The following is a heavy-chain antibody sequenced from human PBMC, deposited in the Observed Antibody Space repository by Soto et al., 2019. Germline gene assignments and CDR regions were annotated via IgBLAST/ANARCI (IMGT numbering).Heavy chain of an antibody. V-gene: IGHV3-30-3*01. CDR2: ISRDGTSE. J-gene: IGHJ4*02. CDR1: GFTFSTYA. Sequence: QVQLVESGGGVVQPGRSLRLSCAASGFTFSTYAMHWVRQAPGKGLECVAVISRDGTSEYRADSVKGRFTISKDNSKDTMFLPMSSLRAEATGMYYCSRFVGSGGDDFYFDYWVQGTLVTVSS. D-gene: IGHD1-1*01. CDR3: SRFVGSGGDDFYFDY.